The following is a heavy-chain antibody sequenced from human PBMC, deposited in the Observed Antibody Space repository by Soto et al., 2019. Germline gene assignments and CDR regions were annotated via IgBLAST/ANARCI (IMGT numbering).Heavy chain of an antibody. CDR2: IYYSGST. J-gene: IGHJ4*01. Sequence: SETLSLTCTVSGGSISSYYWSWIRQPPGKGLEWIGYIYYSGSTNYNPSLKSRVTISVDTSKNQFSLKLSSVTAADTAVYYCARAQAASGSGLAYWGHGRLITDCS. CDR3: ARAQAASGSGLAY. D-gene: IGHD5-12*01. CDR1: GGSISSYY. V-gene: IGHV4-59*01.